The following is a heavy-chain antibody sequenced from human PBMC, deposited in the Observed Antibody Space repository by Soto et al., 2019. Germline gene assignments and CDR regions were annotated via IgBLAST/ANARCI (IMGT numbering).Heavy chain of an antibody. Sequence: EVQLLESGGGLVQHGGSLRLSCAASGVTFSSYAMSWVRQARGKGREWVSASSGSGGSTYYADSVKGRFTISRDNSKNTLHLQMNSLRAEYTAVYYCAKDAKDYNNYYYYGRHVWGQGTTVVVSS. CDR3: AKDAKDYNNYYYYGRHV. CDR2: SSGSGGST. V-gene: IGHV3-23*01. D-gene: IGHD4-4*01. CDR1: GVTFSSYA. J-gene: IGHJ6*02.